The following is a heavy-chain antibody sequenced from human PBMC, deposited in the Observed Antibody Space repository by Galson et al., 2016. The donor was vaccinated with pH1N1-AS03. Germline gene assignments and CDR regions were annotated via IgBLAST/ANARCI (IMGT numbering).Heavy chain of an antibody. CDR3: TQGEGGGPDDD. D-gene: IGHD3-16*01. Sequence: SLRLSCAASAFPLRNYALRWVRQAPGKGLEWVSTLGSGGDTHYEDSVKGRFTISRDKSKNTMYLQMNSMRAEDTAIYYCTQGEGGGPDDDWGQGTLVTVSS. CDR1: AFPLRNYA. CDR2: LGSGGDT. J-gene: IGHJ4*02. V-gene: IGHV3-23*01.